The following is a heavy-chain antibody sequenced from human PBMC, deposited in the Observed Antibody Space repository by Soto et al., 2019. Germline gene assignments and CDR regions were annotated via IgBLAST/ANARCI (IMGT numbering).Heavy chain of an antibody. CDR3: ARGPGGSGSYYPYYYYYYGMDV. J-gene: IGHJ6*02. D-gene: IGHD3-10*01. V-gene: IGHV4-34*01. CDR2: INHSGST. Sequence: SETLSLPGAVHGGSFSGYYWSWIRQPPGRGLEWIGEINHSGSTNYNPSLKSRVTLSVDTSKNQFSLKLSSVTAADTAVYYCARGPGGSGSYYPYYYYYYGMDVWGQGTTVTVSS. CDR1: GGSFSGYY.